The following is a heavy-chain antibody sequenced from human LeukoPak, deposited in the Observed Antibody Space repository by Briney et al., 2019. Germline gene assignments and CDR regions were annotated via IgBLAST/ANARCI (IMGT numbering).Heavy chain of an antibody. CDR2: ISYSGST. CDR1: GYSISSGYY. CDR3: ARVATTTNPPQRPFDY. Sequence: PSETLSLTCAVSGYSISSGYYWGWIRQPPGKGLEWIGSISYSGSTYYNPSLKSRVTISVDTSKNQFSLKLSSVTAADTAVYYCARVATTTNPPQRPFDYWGQGTLVTVSS. D-gene: IGHD5-12*01. V-gene: IGHV4-38-2*01. J-gene: IGHJ4*02.